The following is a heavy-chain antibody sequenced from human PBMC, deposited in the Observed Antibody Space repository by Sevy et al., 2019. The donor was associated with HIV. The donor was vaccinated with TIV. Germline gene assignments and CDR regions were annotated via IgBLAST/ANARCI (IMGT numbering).Heavy chain of an antibody. J-gene: IGHJ4*02. Sequence: SETLSLTCTVSGVSISPYYWTWVRQPPGKGLEWIGYIYYTGRSDHNSSLKSRVTTSVDTSKNQFSLRLTSVTAADTAIDYGARGGPIQHPLGYFDSWGQGTLVTVSS. D-gene: IGHD6-13*01. V-gene: IGHV4-59*01. CDR3: ARGGPIQHPLGYFDS. CDR1: GVSISPYY. CDR2: IYYTGRS.